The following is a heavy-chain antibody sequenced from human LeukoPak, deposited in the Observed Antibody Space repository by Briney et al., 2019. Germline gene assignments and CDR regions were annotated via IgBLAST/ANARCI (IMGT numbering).Heavy chain of an antibody. J-gene: IGHJ4*02. CDR2: ISSSSSYI. CDR3: ARDRGGYGDYHFDY. Sequence: GGSLRLSCAASGFTFSSYSMNWLRQAPGKGLEWVSSISSSSSYIYYADSVKGRFTISRDNAKNSLYLQMNSLRAEDTAVYYCARDRGGYGDYHFDYWGQGTLVTVSS. V-gene: IGHV3-21*01. CDR1: GFTFSSYS. D-gene: IGHD4-17*01.